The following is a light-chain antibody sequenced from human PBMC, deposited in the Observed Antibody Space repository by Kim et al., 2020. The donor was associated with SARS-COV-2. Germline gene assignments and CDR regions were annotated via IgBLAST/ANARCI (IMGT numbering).Light chain of an antibody. CDR3: QQYYSTPYT. J-gene: IGKJ2*01. V-gene: IGKV4-1*01. CDR1: QSVLYSSNNKNQ. CDR2: WAS. Sequence: DIVMTQSPDSLAVSLGERATINCKSSQSVLYSSNNKNQLAWYQQKPGQPPKLLIYWASTRQSGVPDRFSGSGSGTDFTLTISSLQAEDVAVYYCQQYYSTPYTFGQGTKLEI.